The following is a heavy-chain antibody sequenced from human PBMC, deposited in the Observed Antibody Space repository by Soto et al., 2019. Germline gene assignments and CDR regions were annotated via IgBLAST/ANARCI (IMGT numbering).Heavy chain of an antibody. J-gene: IGHJ4*02. CDR1: GYTFTSYG. Sequence: ASVKVSCKSSGYTFTSYGISCVRQAPGQGLEWMGWISAYNGNTNYAQKLQGRVTMTTDTSTSTAYMELRSLRSDDTAVYYCARDRGRSSWYYALNDYWGQGTLVTVSS. CDR2: ISAYNGNT. D-gene: IGHD6-13*01. V-gene: IGHV1-18*01. CDR3: ARDRGRSSWYYALNDY.